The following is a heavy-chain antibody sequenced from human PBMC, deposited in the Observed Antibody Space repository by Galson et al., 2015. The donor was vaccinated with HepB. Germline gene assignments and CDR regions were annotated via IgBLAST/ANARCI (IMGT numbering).Heavy chain of an antibody. CDR1: GYTFTSYG. V-gene: IGHV1-69*04. CDR3: AREGYGSGSYYND. J-gene: IGHJ4*02. Sequence: SVKVSCKASGYTFTSYGISWVRQAPGQGLEWMGRIIPILGIANYAQKFQGRVTITADKSTSTAYMELSSLRSEDTAVYYCAREGYGSGSYYNDWGQGTLVTVSS. CDR2: IIPILGIA. D-gene: IGHD3-10*01.